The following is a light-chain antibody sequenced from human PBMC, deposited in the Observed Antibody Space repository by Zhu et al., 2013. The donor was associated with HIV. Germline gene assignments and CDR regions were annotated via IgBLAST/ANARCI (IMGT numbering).Light chain of an antibody. CDR2: GAS. V-gene: IGKV3D-15*01. CDR1: QNIGSN. CDR3: QQYNNWPPLLT. J-gene: IGKJ4*01. Sequence: ETVMTQSPATLSVSPGERATLSCRASQNIGSNLAWYQQKVGQAPRLLIFGASSRASGIPDRFSGSGSGTDFTLSISRLEPEDFAVYYCQQYNNWPPLLTFGGGTKVEIK.